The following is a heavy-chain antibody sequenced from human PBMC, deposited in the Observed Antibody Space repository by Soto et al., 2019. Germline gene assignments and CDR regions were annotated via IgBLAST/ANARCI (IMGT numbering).Heavy chain of an antibody. CDR1: GFTFSSYG. D-gene: IGHD3-22*01. CDR2: IWYDGNKK. Sequence: PGGSLRLSCAASGFTFSSYGMHWVRQAPGKGLEWVAVIWYDGNKKYYGDSVRGRFTISRDNSKNTLYLEMSRMRADDTAVYYCVVDTSGLLDYWGQGTLVTVSS. J-gene: IGHJ4*02. V-gene: IGHV3-33*03. CDR3: VVDTSGLLDY.